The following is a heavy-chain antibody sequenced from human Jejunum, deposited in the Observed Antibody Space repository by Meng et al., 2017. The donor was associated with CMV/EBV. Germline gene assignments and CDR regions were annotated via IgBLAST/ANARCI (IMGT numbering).Heavy chain of an antibody. V-gene: IGHV7-4-1*02. CDR3: ARDSPLDGYSLLDY. Sequence: QVQLGRSGAEVKKPGASVKFSCKASGYTFTSYAINWVRQAPGQGPDWMGWIDPNTGNPTYDQGFTGRFVFSLDTSVSTAYLQINSLRADDTAVYYCARDSPLDGYSLLDYWGQGTLVTVSS. J-gene: IGHJ4*02. D-gene: IGHD5-24*01. CDR2: IDPNTGNP. CDR1: GYTFTSYA.